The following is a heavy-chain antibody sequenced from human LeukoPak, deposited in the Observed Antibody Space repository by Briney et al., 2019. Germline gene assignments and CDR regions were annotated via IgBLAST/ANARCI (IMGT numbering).Heavy chain of an antibody. CDR2: ISGSGGST. CDR1: GFTFSRSD. CDR3: AKDSSGWYGMYYFDY. D-gene: IGHD6-19*01. V-gene: IGHV3-23*01. Sequence: GGSLRLSCAASGFTFSRSDMSWIRQAPGKGLEWVSAISGSGGSTYNADSVKGRFTISRDNSKNTLYLQMNSLRAEDTAVYYCAKDSSGWYGMYYFDYWGQGTLVTVSS. J-gene: IGHJ4*02.